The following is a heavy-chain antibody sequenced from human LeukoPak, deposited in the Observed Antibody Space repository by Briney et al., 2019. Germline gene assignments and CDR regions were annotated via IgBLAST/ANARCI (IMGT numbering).Heavy chain of an antibody. CDR3: ARSYDSSGYCTFDY. CDR1: GGSISSSRYY. J-gene: IGHJ4*02. V-gene: IGHV4-39*07. D-gene: IGHD3-22*01. CDR2: IYYSGST. Sequence: SETLSLTCTVSGGSISSSRYYWGWIRQPPGKGLEWIGSIYYSGSTYYNPSLKSRVTISVDTSKNQFSLKLSSVTAADTAVYYCARSYDSSGYCTFDYWGQGTLVTVSS.